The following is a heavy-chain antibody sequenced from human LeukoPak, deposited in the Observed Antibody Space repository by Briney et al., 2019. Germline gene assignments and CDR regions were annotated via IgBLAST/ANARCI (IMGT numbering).Heavy chain of an antibody. J-gene: IGHJ5*02. CDR2: ISGSGGST. D-gene: IGHD1/OR15-1a*01. V-gene: IGHV3-23*01. Sequence: GGSLPHSCAASGFTFSSYALSWVRQAPGKELEWVSAISGSGGSTYYADSVKGRFTISRDNSKNTLYLQMNSLRAEDTAVYYCAKDPRGVTRTLNWFDPWGQGTLVTVSS. CDR3: AKDPRGVTRTLNWFDP. CDR1: GFTFSSYA.